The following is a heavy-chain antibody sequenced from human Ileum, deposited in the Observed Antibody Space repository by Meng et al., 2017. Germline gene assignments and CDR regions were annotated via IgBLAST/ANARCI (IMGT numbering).Heavy chain of an antibody. CDR3: ARRPRYDGSAYYPAFEY. Sequence: QVHLPESGPGLVTPSGTMSRTCAVSGGSISTNPLWSWVRQPPGKGLEWIGEIHHGGSTNYNPSLKSRVVISIDNSKSQFSLELTSVTAADTAVYYCARRPRYDGSAYYPAFEYWGQGTLVTVSS. V-gene: IGHV4-4*02. CDR2: IHHGGST. J-gene: IGHJ4*02. D-gene: IGHD3-22*01. CDR1: GGSISTNPL.